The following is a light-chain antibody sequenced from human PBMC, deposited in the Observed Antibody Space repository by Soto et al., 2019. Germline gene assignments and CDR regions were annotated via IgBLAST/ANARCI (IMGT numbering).Light chain of an antibody. Sequence: EIVMTQSRATLSVSTGESASLSFRASQSVSSNLAWYQHKPGQAPRLLIYGASTRATGIPARFSGRGSGTEFTLTISSLQSEDFAVYYCQQYNNWPRTFGQGTRLEIK. CDR3: QQYNNWPRT. V-gene: IGKV3-15*01. CDR2: GAS. J-gene: IGKJ5*01. CDR1: QSVSSN.